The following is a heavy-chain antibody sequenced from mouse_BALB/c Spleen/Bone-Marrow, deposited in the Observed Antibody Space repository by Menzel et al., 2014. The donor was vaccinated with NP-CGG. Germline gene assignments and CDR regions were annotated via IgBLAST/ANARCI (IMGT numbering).Heavy chain of an antibody. V-gene: IGHV2-9*02. CDR1: GFPLTSYG. Sequence: VQLQESGPGLVAPPQSLSIACTVSGFPLTSYGVHWVRQPPGKGLEWLGAIWAGGSTDYNSALMSRLSISKDSSKSQVFLKMNSLQTDDTAMYYCARALYYYGSSYYTMDYWGQGTSVIVSS. J-gene: IGHJ4*01. CDR2: IWAGGST. CDR3: ARALYYYGSSYYTMDY. D-gene: IGHD1-1*01.